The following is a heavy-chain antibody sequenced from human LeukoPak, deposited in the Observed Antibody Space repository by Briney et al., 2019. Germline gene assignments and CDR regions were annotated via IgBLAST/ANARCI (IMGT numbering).Heavy chain of an antibody. D-gene: IGHD4-17*01. CDR1: GFTFSSYA. Sequence: GRSLRLSCAASGFTFSSYAMSWVRQAPGKGLEWVSAISGSGGSTYYADPVKGRFTISRDNSKNTLYLQMNSLRAEDTAVYYCAKDRIMTTVTTISSFDYWGQGTLVTVSS. CDR3: AKDRIMTTVTTISSFDY. J-gene: IGHJ4*02. V-gene: IGHV3-23*01. CDR2: ISGSGGST.